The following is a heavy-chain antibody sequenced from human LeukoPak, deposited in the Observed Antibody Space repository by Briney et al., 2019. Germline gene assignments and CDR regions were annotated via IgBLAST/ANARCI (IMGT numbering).Heavy chain of an antibody. CDR3: ARGPYYYDSSSFDY. V-gene: IGHV1-2*02. Sequence: GASVKVSCKASGYTFTGYYMHWVRQAPGQGLEWMGWINPNSGGTNYAQKFQGRVTMTRDTSISTAYMELSRLRSDDTAVYYCARGPYYYDSSSFDYWGQGTLVTVSS. D-gene: IGHD3-22*01. CDR2: INPNSGGT. J-gene: IGHJ4*02. CDR1: GYTFTGYY.